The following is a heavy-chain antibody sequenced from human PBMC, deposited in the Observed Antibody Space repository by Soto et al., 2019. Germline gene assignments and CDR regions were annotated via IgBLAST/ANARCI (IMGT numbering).Heavy chain of an antibody. CDR1: GFTFSSYG. CDR2: IWYDGSNK. Sequence: GGSLRLSCAASGFTFSSYGMHWVRQAPGKGLERVAVIWYDGSNKYYADSVKGRFTISRDNSKNTLYLQMNSLRAEDTAVYYWARGVGGYDAFDIWGQGMMVTVSS. D-gene: IGHD1-26*01. CDR3: ARGVGGYDAFDI. J-gene: IGHJ3*02. V-gene: IGHV3-33*01.